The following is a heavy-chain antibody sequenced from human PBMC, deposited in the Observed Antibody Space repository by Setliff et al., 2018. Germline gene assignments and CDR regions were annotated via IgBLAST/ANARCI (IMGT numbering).Heavy chain of an antibody. CDR1: RYTFSNYA. J-gene: IGHJ2*01. CDR3: ARPYSSSARWYFDL. Sequence: ASVKVSCKTSRYTFSNYAFNWVRQAPGQGPEWIGWINSRTGNPTYAQGFTGRFVFSLDTSVSTAYLQISSLKAEDTAVYYCARPYSSSARWYFDLWGRGTLVTVSS. CDR2: INSRTGNP. D-gene: IGHD6-6*01. V-gene: IGHV7-4-1*02.